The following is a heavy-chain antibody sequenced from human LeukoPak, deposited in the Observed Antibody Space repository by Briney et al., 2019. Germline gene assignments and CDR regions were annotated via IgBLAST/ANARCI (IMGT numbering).Heavy chain of an antibody. Sequence: SVTVSCKASGGTFSSYAISWVRQAPGQGLEWMGRIIPILGIANYAQKFQGRVTITADKSTSTAYMELSSLRSEDTAVYYCARNMVRGVIIIYYGMDVWGQGTTVTVSS. CDR2: IIPILGIA. D-gene: IGHD3-10*01. V-gene: IGHV1-69*04. CDR3: ARNMVRGVIIIYYGMDV. CDR1: GGTFSSYA. J-gene: IGHJ6*02.